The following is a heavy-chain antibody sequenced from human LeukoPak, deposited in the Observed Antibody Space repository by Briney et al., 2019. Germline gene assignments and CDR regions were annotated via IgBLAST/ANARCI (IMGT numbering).Heavy chain of an antibody. D-gene: IGHD4-17*01. CDR2: IWYDGTNK. V-gene: IGHV3-30*02. CDR3: ATGGDFGDYPTTYYFDY. J-gene: IGHJ4*02. Sequence: GSLRLSCAASGSTFSSYGMHWVRQAPGKGPEWVASIWYDGTNKYYVVSVKGRFTISRDNSKNTLSLQMNSLRVEDTAVYYCATGGDFGDYPTTYYFDYWGQGTLVTVSS. CDR1: GSTFSSYG.